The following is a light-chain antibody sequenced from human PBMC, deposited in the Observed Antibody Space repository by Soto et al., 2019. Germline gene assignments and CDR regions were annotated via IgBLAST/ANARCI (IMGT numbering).Light chain of an antibody. V-gene: IGKV3-15*01. CDR1: QSVSSN. CDR2: GAS. Sequence: EIVMTQSPATLAVSPGERAALSCRASQSVSSNFAWYQQKPGQAPRLLIYGASSRATGTPARFSGSGSGTEFTLTISSLQSEDFAVYDCQQYNNWPYTFGLGTQVEMK. CDR3: QQYNNWPYT. J-gene: IGKJ2*01.